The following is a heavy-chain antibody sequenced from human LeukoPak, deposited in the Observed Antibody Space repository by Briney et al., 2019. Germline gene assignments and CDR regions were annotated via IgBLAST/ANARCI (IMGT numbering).Heavy chain of an antibody. V-gene: IGHV4-61*01. J-gene: IGHJ4*02. Sequence: SETLSLTCTVSGGSISSGSYYWSWIRQPPGKGLEWIGYIYYSGSTNYNPSLKSRVTISVDTSKNQFSLKLSSVTAADTAVYYCARGRNDFDYWGQGTLVTVSS. CDR3: ARGRNDFDY. CDR2: IYYSGST. CDR1: GGSISSGSYY. D-gene: IGHD1-14*01.